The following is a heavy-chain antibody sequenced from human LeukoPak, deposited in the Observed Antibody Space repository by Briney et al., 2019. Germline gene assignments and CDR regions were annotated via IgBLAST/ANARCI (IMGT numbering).Heavy chain of an antibody. D-gene: IGHD1-26*01. Sequence: GGSLRLSCSASALTLSDHFIDWVRRGPGTGLEWVGGARPKRNSYTTEYAASVKGRFAISRDESKNSLFLQMNSLRTEDTAVYYCTRDVGTQGNTAFDMWGPGTMVTVSS. V-gene: IGHV3-72*01. CDR3: TRDVGTQGNTAFDM. CDR1: ALTLSDHF. CDR2: ARPKRNSYTT. J-gene: IGHJ3*02.